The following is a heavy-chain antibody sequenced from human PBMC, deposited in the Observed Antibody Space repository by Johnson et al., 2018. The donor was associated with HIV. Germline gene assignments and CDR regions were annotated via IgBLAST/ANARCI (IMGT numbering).Heavy chain of an antibody. V-gene: IGHV3-33*01. CDR2: IRYDGSNK. CDR3: ARGNKGYSSGWDAFDI. Sequence: QVQLVESGGGVVQPGRSLRLSCAASGFTFSSYGMHWVRQAPGKGLEWVAFIRYDGSNKYYADSVKGRFTISRDNSKNILYLQMNSLRAGDTAVYYCARGNKGYSSGWDAFDIWGQGTMVTVSS. D-gene: IGHD6-19*01. J-gene: IGHJ3*02. CDR1: GFTFSSYG.